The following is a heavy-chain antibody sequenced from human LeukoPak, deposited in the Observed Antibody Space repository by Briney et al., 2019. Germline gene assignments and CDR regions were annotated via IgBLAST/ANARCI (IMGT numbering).Heavy chain of an antibody. D-gene: IGHD5-12*01. CDR1: GGSISSSNY. CDR2: IYYSGST. Sequence: SETLSLTCTVSGGSISSSNYWGWLRQPPGKGLEGIGCIYYSGSTYYNPSLKSRVTISVDTSKNQFSLKLSCVTAAGTAVYYCARLVATGGYFDYWGQGTLVTVSS. CDR3: ARLVATGGYFDY. V-gene: IGHV4-39*01. J-gene: IGHJ4*02.